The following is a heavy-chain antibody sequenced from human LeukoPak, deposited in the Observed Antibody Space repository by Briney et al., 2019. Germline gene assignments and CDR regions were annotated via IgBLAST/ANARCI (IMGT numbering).Heavy chain of an antibody. CDR2: ISSSGSYI. J-gene: IGHJ4*02. CDR1: GFTFSSYS. V-gene: IGHV3-21*01. CDR3: ARGMVATGSGY. D-gene: IGHD5-12*01. Sequence: PGGSLRLSCAASGFTFSSYSMNWVRQAPGKGLEWVSSISSSGSYIYYADSVKGRFTISRDNAKNSLYLQMNSLRAEDTAVYYCARGMVATGSGYWGQGTLVTVSS.